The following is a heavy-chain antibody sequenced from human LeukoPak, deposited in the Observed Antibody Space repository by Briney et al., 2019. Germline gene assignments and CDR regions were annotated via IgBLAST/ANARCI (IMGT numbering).Heavy chain of an antibody. V-gene: IGHV3-49*04. CDR3: TRAAYSDSRGYYYDY. CDR2: IRRKAYGGTT. D-gene: IGHD3-22*01. CDR1: GFTFGDYV. J-gene: IGHJ4*02. Sequence: GGPLRLSCTASGFTFGDYVMSWVRQAPGKGLEWVGFIRRKAYGGTTEYAASVKGRFTISRDDSKTIAYLQMNSLKTEDTAVYYCTRAAYSDSRGYYYDYWGQGTLVTVSS.